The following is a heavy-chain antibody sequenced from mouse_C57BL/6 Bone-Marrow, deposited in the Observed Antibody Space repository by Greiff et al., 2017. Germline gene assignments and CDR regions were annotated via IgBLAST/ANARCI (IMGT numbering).Heavy chain of an antibody. CDR2: IYPRSGNT. CDR3: ARYEDGYYWFAY. CDR1: GYTFTSYG. V-gene: IGHV1-81*01. Sequence: VQLQQSGAELARPGASVKLSCKASGYTFTSYGISWVKQRTGQGLEWIGEIYPRSGNTYYNEKFKGKATLTADKSSSTAYMELRSLTSEDSAVYFCARYEDGYYWFAYWGQGTLVTVSA. J-gene: IGHJ3*01. D-gene: IGHD2-3*01.